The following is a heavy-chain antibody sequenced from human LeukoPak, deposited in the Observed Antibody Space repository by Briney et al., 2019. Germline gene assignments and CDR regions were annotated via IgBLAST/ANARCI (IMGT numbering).Heavy chain of an antibody. CDR1: GFTVSSNY. V-gene: IGHV3-53*01. J-gene: IGHJ3*02. Sequence: GGSLRLSCAASGFTVSSNYMSWVRQAPGKGLEWVSVIYSGGSTYYADSVKGRFTISRDNSKNTLYLQMNSLRAEDTAVYYCATLYLRDAFDIWGQGTMVTVSS. D-gene: IGHD2-8*01. CDR2: IYSGGST. CDR3: ATLYLRDAFDI.